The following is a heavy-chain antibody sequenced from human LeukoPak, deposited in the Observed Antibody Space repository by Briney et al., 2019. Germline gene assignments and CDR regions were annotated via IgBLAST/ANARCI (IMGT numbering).Heavy chain of an antibody. D-gene: IGHD2-2*01. CDR2: ISSSSSYI. CDR1: GFTFSSYS. Sequence: GGSLRLSCAASGFTFSSYSMNWVRQAPGKGLEWVSSISSSSSYIYYADSVKGRFTISRDNAKNSLYLQTNSLRAEDTAVYYCARDIVVVPAASFSYYYGMDVWGQGTTVTVSS. V-gene: IGHV3-21*01. J-gene: IGHJ6*02. CDR3: ARDIVVVPAASFSYYYGMDV.